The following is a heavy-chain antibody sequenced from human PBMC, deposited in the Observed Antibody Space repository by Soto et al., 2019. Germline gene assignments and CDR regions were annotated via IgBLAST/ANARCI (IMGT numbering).Heavy chain of an antibody. J-gene: IGHJ5*02. CDR1: GASVTSDVYY. D-gene: IGHD1-26*01. CDR2: LSSTGSG. V-gene: IGHV4-31*03. CDR3: ARAKFVPAYWERFAP. Sequence: QVQLQESGPQLVKPSQTLSLTCTVSGASVTSDVYYWSWIRHYSGLGLEWIGYLSSTGSGHNNPALKSRATISLDTSKNKFSLMLSSVTAAETAIHYCARAKFVPAYWERFAPWGQGTLFPVSS.